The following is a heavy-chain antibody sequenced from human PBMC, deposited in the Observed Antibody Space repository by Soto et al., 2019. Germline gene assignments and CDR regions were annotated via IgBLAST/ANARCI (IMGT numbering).Heavy chain of an antibody. D-gene: IGHD2-8*02. CDR2: ILVDGRT. J-gene: IGHJ3*02. CDR1: GFFCSSYD. Sequence: GGSLRLSCAASGFFCSSYDMSWVRQTPGKGLEWVSTILVDGRTFYVDSVKGRFTISRDSSQNTVYLQMNSLTVGDTALYYCAKATATGGGAFDICGQGTMVTVSS. V-gene: IGHV3-23*01. CDR3: AKATATGGGAFDI.